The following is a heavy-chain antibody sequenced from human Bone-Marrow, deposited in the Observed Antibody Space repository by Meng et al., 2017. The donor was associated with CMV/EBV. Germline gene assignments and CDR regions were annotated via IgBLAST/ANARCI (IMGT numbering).Heavy chain of an antibody. CDR1: GGTFSTYA. J-gene: IGHJ5*02. CDR3: ARSQDILVVVATTPFLRFDP. CDR2: IIPILGAA. Sequence: SVKVSCKASGGTFSTYAISWLRQAPGQGLEWMGGIIPILGAANYALKFQGRVTITADKSTSTAYMDMSSLRSDDTAMYYCARSQDILVVVATTPFLRFDPWGQGTLVTVSS. D-gene: IGHD2-15*01. V-gene: IGHV1-69*10.